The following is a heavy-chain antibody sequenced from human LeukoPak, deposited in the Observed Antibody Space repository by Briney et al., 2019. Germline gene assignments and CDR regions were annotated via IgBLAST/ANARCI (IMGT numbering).Heavy chain of an antibody. Sequence: PSETLSLTXTVSGGSISSSGYYWGYIRQPPGKGLEWIGYIYYSGSTYYNPSLKSRVTISVDTSKNQFSLKLSSVTAADTAVYYCARGYSSGWFADFDYWGQGTLVTVSS. CDR1: GGSISSSGYY. D-gene: IGHD6-19*01. CDR2: IYYSGST. CDR3: ARGYSSGWFADFDY. J-gene: IGHJ4*02. V-gene: IGHV4-30-4*08.